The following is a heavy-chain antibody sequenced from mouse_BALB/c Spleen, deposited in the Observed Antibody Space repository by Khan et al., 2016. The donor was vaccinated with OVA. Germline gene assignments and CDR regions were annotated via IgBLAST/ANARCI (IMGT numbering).Heavy chain of an antibody. D-gene: IGHD2-14*01. CDR2: MIYSGYT. Sequence: EVELVESGPSLVQPSQTLSLTCSVTGDSITSGFWSWIRKFPGNKLEYMGYMIYSGYTYYNPSLKGRFSITRHTSKTQYYLQLNSVTTEDTATYYCARSTYRYAVAYWGQGTLVTVSA. CDR3: ARSTYRYAVAY. CDR1: GDSITSGF. J-gene: IGHJ3*01. V-gene: IGHV3-8*02.